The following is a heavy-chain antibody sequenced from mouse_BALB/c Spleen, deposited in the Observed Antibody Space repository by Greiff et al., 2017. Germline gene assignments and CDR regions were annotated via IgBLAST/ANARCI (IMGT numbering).Heavy chain of an antibody. J-gene: IGHJ4*01. CDR3: ARRGGWLRGYAMDY. CDR1: GFSLTSYG. D-gene: IGHD2-2*01. CDR2: IWSGGST. Sequence: VQLQQSGPGLVQPSQSLSITCTVSGFSLTSYGVHWVRQSPGKGLEWLGVIWSGGSTDYNAAFISRLSISKDNSKSQVFFKMNSLQANDTAIYYCARRGGWLRGYAMDYWGQGTSVTVSS. V-gene: IGHV2-2*02.